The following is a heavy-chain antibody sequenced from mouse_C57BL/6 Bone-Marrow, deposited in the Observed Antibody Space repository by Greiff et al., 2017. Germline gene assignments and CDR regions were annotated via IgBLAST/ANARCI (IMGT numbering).Heavy chain of an antibody. CDR1: GYTFTDYY. J-gene: IGHJ4*01. D-gene: IGHD2-12*01. CDR3: ARLRRSAMDY. V-gene: IGHV1-76*01. CDR2: IYPGSGNT. Sequence: VKLQQSGAELVRPGASVKLSCKASGYTFTDYYINWVKQRPGQGLEWIARIYPGSGNTYYNEKFKGKATLTAEKSSSTAYMQLSSLTSEDSAVYFCARLRRSAMDYWGQGTSVTVSS.